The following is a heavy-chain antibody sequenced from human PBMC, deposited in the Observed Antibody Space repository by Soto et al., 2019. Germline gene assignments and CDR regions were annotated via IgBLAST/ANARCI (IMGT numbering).Heavy chain of an antibody. CDR2: MYNTGST. V-gene: IGHV4-59*01. CDR3: ARDLWGYCGTACYPLDV. CDR1: GGSISGYY. Sequence: SETLSLTCTVSGGSISGYYWSWIRHPPGKGLEWIGYMYNTGSTVYNPSFKSRVTISVDTSKNQFSLKLNSVTAADTAVYYCARDLWGYCGTACYPLDVWGQGTTVT. J-gene: IGHJ6*02. D-gene: IGHD2-21*02.